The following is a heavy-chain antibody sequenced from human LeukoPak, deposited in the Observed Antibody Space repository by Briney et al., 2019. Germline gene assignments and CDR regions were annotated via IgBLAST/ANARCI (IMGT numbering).Heavy chain of an antibody. CDR1: GFTFSRYS. D-gene: IGHD6-19*01. V-gene: IGHV3-21*01. Sequence: PGGSLRLSCAASGFTFSRYSMNWVRQAPGKGLEWVSSISSSGSYIYYADSLKGRFTISRDNARSSLYLQMNSLRAEDTAVYYCAKGVLGQWLVDAFDIWGQGTMVTVSS. CDR3: AKGVLGQWLVDAFDI. CDR2: ISSSGSYI. J-gene: IGHJ3*02.